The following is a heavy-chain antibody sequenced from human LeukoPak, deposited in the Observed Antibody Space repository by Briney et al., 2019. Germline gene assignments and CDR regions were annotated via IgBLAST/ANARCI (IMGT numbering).Heavy chain of an antibody. CDR1: GFTFGGYA. J-gene: IGHJ6*02. Sequence: GGSLRLSCKVSGFTFGGYAMHWVRHTPGKGLEWVSGITWNRDNIGYGDSVKGRFTISRDNVKNVLYLQMNSLRPEDTALYYCAKDLSSAITSALVLDVWGQGTTVIVS. CDR2: ITWNRDNI. D-gene: IGHD3-22*01. V-gene: IGHV3-9*01. CDR3: AKDLSSAITSALVLDV.